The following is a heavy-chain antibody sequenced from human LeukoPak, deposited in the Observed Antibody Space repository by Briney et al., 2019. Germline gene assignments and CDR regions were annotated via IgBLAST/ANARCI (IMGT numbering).Heavy chain of an antibody. CDR2: IYYSGST. V-gene: IGHV4-30-4*01. CDR3: ARVYGDQYYFDY. Sequence: SETLSLTCTVSGGSISSGDYYWSWIRQPPGKGLEWIGFIYYSGSTYYNPSLKSPVTISVDTSKSQFSPKLSSVTAADTAVYYCARVYGDQYYFDYWGQGTLVTVSS. J-gene: IGHJ4*02. CDR1: GGSISSGDYY. D-gene: IGHD4-17*01.